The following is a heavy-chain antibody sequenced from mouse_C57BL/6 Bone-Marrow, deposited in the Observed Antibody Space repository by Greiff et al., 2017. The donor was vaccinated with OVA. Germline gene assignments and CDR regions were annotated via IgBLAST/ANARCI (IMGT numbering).Heavy chain of an antibody. J-gene: IGHJ2*01. CDR3: ANIDY. V-gene: IGHV3-6*01. Sequence: EVQLVESGPGLVKPSQSLSLTCSVTGYSITSGYYWNWIRQFPGNKLEWMGYISYDGSNNYNPSLKNRISITRDTSKNQFFLKLNSVTTEDTATYYCANIDYWGQGTTLTVSS. CDR1: GYSITSGYY. CDR2: ISYDGSN.